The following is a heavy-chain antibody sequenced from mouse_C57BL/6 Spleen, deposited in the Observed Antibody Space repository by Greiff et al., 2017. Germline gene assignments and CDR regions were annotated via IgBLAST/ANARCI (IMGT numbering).Heavy chain of an antibody. V-gene: IGHV1-69*01. CDR1: GYTFTSYW. D-gene: IGHD4-1*01. CDR2: IDPSDSYT. CDR3: ARTDWEREFAY. Sequence: QVQLKQPGAELVMPGASVKLSCKASGYTFTSYWMHWVKQRPGQGLEWIGEIDPSDSYTNYNQKFKGKSPLTVDKSSSTAYMQLSSLTSEDAAVYYCARTDWEREFAYWGQGTLVTVSA. J-gene: IGHJ3*01.